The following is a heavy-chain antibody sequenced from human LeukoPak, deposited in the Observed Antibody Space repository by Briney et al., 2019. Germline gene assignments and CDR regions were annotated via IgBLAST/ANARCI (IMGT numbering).Heavy chain of an antibody. J-gene: IGHJ4*02. D-gene: IGHD1-26*01. Sequence: ASVKVSCKGFGYTFADYFIHWVRQAPGQGPEWMGRINPNSGATDYAPKFQGWVTMTRDTSISTAYVEVSTMISPDTAVYYCARDVTATPNWEFDYWGQGTMVIVSS. V-gene: IGHV1-2*04. CDR1: GYTFADYF. CDR3: ARDVTATPNWEFDY. CDR2: INPNSGAT.